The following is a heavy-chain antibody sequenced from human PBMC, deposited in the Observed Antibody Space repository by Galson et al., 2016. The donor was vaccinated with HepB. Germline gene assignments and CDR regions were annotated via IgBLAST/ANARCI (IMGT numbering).Heavy chain of an antibody. V-gene: IGHV4-59*01. J-gene: IGHJ4*02. CDR3: ARFLGSGSRYFDF. CDR2: IASSGEI. Sequence: ETLSLTCTVSAGSIRGYFWSWIRQPPGRGLEWIAYIASSGEINYNPSLKRRVTMSLDTSKNQFALRLSSVTAADTAVYYCARFLGSGSRYFDFWGQGTLVTVSS. CDR1: AGSIRGYF. D-gene: IGHD3-10*01.